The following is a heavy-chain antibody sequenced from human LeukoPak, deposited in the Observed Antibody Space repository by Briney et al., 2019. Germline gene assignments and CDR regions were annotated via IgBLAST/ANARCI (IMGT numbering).Heavy chain of an antibody. J-gene: IGHJ4*02. Sequence: GASVKVSCKACGYTFTRYGISWLRQAPGQGLEWMGWISGSNGNTNYAQKFQGRVSMTADTSTSTAYMELRSLTSDDTAVYYCARSGRGTYYYFDLWGQGTLVTVSS. CDR3: ARSGRGTYYYFDL. D-gene: IGHD1-26*01. CDR2: ISGSNGNT. CDR1: GYTFTRYG. V-gene: IGHV1-18*01.